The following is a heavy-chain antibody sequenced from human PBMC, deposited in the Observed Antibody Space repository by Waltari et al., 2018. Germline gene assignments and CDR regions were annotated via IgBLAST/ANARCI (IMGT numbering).Heavy chain of an antibody. CDR1: GFTFSNYW. CDR3: VRGDLSGGNSGY. J-gene: IGHJ4*02. V-gene: IGHV3-7*01. CDR2: IKQDESEK. D-gene: IGHD2-21*02. Sequence: EVQLVESGGGLVQPGGSLRLSCAASGFTFSNYWMSWVRQAPGKGLEGVANIKQDESEKYSLDSVKGRFTISRDNAKNSLYLQMNSLRAEDTAVYYCVRGDLSGGNSGYWGLGVLVTVSS.